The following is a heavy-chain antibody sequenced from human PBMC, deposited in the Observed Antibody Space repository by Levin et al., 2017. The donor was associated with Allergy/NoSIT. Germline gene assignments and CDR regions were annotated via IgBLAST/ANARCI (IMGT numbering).Heavy chain of an antibody. J-gene: IGHJ6*02. Sequence: GGSLRLSCAASGFTFSIYYMSWVRQAPGKGLEWVASMNQDGSEKYYGDSVTGRFITSRDNAKKSLYLQMSSLRVEDTAVYYCARVRERGYCRGGTCSPDGYGLDVWGQGTTVTVSS. CDR3: ARVRERGYCRGGTCSPDGYGLDV. CDR2: MNQDGSEK. CDR1: GFTFSIYY. V-gene: IGHV3-7*01. D-gene: IGHD2-15*01.